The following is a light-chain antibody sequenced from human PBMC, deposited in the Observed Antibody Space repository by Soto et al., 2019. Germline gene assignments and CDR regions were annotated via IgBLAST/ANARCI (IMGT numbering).Light chain of an antibody. CDR1: QGLSNY. CDR2: AAS. CDR3: PQYYLHPRS. V-gene: IGKV1-8*01. J-gene: IGKJ1*01. Sequence: AIRMTQSPSSLSASTGDRVTITCRASQGLSNYLAWYQQKPGKAPRLLIHAASSLQSGVPSRFNGSGSGTEFTLTITFLKSEDFATYYCPQYYLHPRSFGQGTKVETK.